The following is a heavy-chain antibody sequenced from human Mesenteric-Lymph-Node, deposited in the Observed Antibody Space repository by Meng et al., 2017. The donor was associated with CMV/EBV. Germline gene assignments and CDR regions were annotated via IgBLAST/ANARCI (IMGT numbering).Heavy chain of an antibody. CDR3: ARAARIVGATLGY. CDR1: GYTFTGYY. V-gene: IGHV1-2*02. CDR2: INPNSGGT. Sequence: ASVKVSCKASGYTFTGYYMHWVRQAPGQGLEWMGWINPNSGGTNYAQKFQCRVTMTRDTSISTAYMELSRLRSDDTAVYYCARAARIVGATLGYWGQGTLVTVSS. J-gene: IGHJ4*02. D-gene: IGHD1-26*01.